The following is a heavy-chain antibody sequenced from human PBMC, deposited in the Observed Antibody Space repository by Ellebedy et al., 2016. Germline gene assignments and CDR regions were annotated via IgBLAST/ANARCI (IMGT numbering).Heavy chain of an antibody. CDR1: GFTFSSYA. CDR2: ISGSGSTT. V-gene: IGHV3-23*01. J-gene: IGHJ6*03. Sequence: GESLKISXVASGFTFSSYAMSWVRQAPGKGLEWVSSISGSGSTTYYADSVKGRFTISRDNSKNTVYLQMNSLRAEDTAVYYCAKGRPISNYPFRYYYYYYMDLWGKGTTVTVSS. CDR3: AKGRPISNYPFRYYYYYYMDL. D-gene: IGHD4-11*01.